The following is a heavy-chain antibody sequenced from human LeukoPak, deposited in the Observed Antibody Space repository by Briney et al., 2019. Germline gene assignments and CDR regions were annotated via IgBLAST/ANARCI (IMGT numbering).Heavy chain of an antibody. CDR1: GFTFSNAW. J-gene: IGHJ4*02. Sequence: SGGSLRLPCAASGFTFSNAWMSRVRQAPGKGLEWVGRIKSKTDGGTTDYAAPVKGRFTISRDDSKNTLYLQMNSLKTEDTAVYYCTTDTNSGSYSPDYWGQGTLVTVSS. D-gene: IGHD1-26*01. V-gene: IGHV3-15*01. CDR2: IKSKTDGGTT. CDR3: TTDTNSGSYSPDY.